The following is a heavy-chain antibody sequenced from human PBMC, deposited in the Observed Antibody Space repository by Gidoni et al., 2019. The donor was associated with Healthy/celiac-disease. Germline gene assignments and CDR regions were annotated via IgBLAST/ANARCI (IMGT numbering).Heavy chain of an antibody. CDR2: INAGNGNT. D-gene: IGHD3-22*01. CDR3: ARAFYYYDSSGYYLGEYYFDY. V-gene: IGHV1-3*01. Sequence: QVQLGQSGAEVKKPGASVKVSCKASGYTFTSYAMHWVRQAPGQRLEWMGWINAGNGNTKYSQKFQGRVTITRDTSASTAYMELSSLRSEDTAVYYCARAFYYYDSSGYYLGEYYFDYWGQGTLVTVSS. CDR1: GYTFTSYA. J-gene: IGHJ4*02.